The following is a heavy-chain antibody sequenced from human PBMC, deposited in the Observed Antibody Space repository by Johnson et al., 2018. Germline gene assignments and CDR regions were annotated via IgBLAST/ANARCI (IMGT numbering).Heavy chain of an antibody. J-gene: IGHJ3*02. CDR3: VQGPSHGAFDI. Sequence: QVQLVQSGGGVVQPGMSLRLSCAASGFTFSASGIDTHWVRQSPDKGLEWVTHITLDGKRQFYTDSVKGRFSVSRDNPRKTVYLQMNSLGAEETARYHCVQGPSHGAFDIWGQGTMVMVSS. CDR1: GFTFSASG. V-gene: IGHV3-30*18. D-gene: IGHD2-2*01. CDR2: ITLDGKRQ.